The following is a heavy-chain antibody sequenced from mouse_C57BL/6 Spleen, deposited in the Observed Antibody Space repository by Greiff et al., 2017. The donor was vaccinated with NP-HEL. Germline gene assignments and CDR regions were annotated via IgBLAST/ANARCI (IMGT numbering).Heavy chain of an antibody. D-gene: IGHD3-2*02. CDR3: ASLDSSGPFAY. J-gene: IGHJ3*01. Sequence: EVKLVESGGGLVKPGGSLKLSCAASGFTFSDYGMHWVRQAPEKGLEWVAYISSGSSTIYYADTVKGRFTISRDNAMNTLFLQNTSLRSGDTAMYYCASLDSSGPFAYWGQGTLVTVSA. CDR2: ISSGSSTI. V-gene: IGHV5-17*01. CDR1: GFTFSDYG.